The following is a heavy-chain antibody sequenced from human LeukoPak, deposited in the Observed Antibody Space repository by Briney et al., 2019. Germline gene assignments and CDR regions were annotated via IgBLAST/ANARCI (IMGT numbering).Heavy chain of an antibody. J-gene: IGHJ4*02. D-gene: IGHD6-19*01. Sequence: GGSLRLSCAASGFTFSKYWMLWVRQAPGKGLESVSRINTDGTVTTYADSAKGRFTVSRDNADNTMFLQMNSVRDEDTAVYYCAAKQWLAPPPDSWGQGTPVTVSS. V-gene: IGHV3-74*01. CDR3: AAKQWLAPPPDS. CDR2: INTDGTVT. CDR1: GFTFSKYW.